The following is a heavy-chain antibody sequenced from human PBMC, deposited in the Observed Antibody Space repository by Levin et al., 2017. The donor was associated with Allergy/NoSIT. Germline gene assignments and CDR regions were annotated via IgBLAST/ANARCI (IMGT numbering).Heavy chain of an antibody. J-gene: IGHJ3*02. Sequence: VASVKVSCKVSGYTLTELSMHWVRQAPGKGLEWMGGFDPEDGETIYAQKFQGRVTMTEDTSTDTAYMELSSLRSEDTAVYYCATGLLTIFGVKTPGDDAFDIWGQGTMVTVSS. D-gene: IGHD3-3*01. V-gene: IGHV1-24*01. CDR2: FDPEDGET. CDR1: GYTLTELS. CDR3: ATGLLTIFGVKTPGDDAFDI.